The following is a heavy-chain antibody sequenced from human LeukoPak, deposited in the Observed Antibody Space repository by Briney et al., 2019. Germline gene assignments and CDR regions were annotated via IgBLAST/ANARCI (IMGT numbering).Heavy chain of an antibody. D-gene: IGHD1-1*01. Sequence: SETLSLTCTVSNGSINNYYWSWVRQSPGKGLEWIGHIYHSGSTKYNPSLQSRVTISVDMSNNQFSLKLSSVTAADTAIYYCARGGTTTGKGNWLDPWGQGTLVTVSS. V-gene: IGHV4-59*01. CDR1: NGSINNYY. CDR3: ARGGTTTGKGNWLDP. CDR2: IYHSGST. J-gene: IGHJ5*02.